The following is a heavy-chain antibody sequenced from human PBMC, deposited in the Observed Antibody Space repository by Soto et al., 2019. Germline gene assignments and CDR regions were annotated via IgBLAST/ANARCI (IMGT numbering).Heavy chain of an antibody. CDR1: GFTFSNFW. D-gene: IGHD1-26*01. CDR3: ASEIEWELFDY. J-gene: IGHJ4*02. V-gene: IGHV3-74*01. CDR2: INSDGSST. Sequence: GGSLRLSCAASGFTFSNFWMHWVRQAPGKGLVWVSRINSDGSSTSYADSVKGRFTISRDNAKNTLYLQMNSLRAEDTAVYYCASEIEWELFDYWGQGTLVTVS.